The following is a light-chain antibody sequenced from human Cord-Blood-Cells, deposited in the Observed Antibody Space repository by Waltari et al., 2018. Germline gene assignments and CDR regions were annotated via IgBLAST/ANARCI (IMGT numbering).Light chain of an antibody. J-gene: IGLJ3*02. CDR3: CSYAGSSTWV. Sequence: QSALTQPASVSGSHGQSTNISCPGTSRHVGRYNLLHWYHQHPDKAPKLMIYAGSKRPAGVSNRFSGSKSGNTASLTSSGLQAEDEADYYCCSYAGSSTWVFGGGTKLTVL. CDR2: AGS. V-gene: IGLV2-23*01. CDR1: SRHVGRYNL.